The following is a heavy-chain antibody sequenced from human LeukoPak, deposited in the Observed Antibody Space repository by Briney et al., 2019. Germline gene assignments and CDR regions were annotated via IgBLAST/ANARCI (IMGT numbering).Heavy chain of an antibody. CDR3: ARLGPYGMNV. CDR1: GGSFSGYY. J-gene: IGHJ6*02. V-gene: IGHV4-59*08. D-gene: IGHD3-16*01. Sequence: SETLSLTCAVYGGSFSGYYWSWIRQPPGKGLEWIGYIYYSGSTNYNPSLKSRLTISVDTSKNQFSLKLSSATAADTAVYYCARLGPYGMNVWGQGTTVTVSS. CDR2: IYYSGST.